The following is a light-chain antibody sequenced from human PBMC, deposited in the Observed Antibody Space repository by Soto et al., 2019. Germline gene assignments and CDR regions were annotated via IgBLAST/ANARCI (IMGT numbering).Light chain of an antibody. J-gene: IGLJ1*01. CDR2: LEGSGSY. V-gene: IGLV4-60*02. Sequence: QSVLTQSSSASASLGSSVKLTCTLSSGHSSYIIAWHQQQPGKAPRYLMKLEGSGSYNTGSGVPDRFSGSSSGADRYLTISNLQFEDEADYYCETWVSNTYVFGTGTQLTVL. CDR3: ETWVSNTYV. CDR1: SGHSSYI.